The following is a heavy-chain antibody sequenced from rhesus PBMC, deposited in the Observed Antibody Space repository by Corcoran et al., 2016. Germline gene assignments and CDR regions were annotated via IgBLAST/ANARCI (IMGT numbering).Heavy chain of an antibody. J-gene: IGHJ3*01. V-gene: IGHV4-173*01. Sequence: QLQLQESGPGLVKPSETLSLTCAVSGGSISSNYWSWIRQPPGKGLEWIGRISGCGGSTDYNPSLKSRVTISTDPSKNQFALKLSYVTAADTAVYYCARDYNFWTGYYTGDAFDFWGQGLRVTVSS. CDR1: GGSISSNY. CDR3: ARDYNFWTGYYTGDAFDF. D-gene: IGHD3-3*01. CDR2: ISGCGGST.